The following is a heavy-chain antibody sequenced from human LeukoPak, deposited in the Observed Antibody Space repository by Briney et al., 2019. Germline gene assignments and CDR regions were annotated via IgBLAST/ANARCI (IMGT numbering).Heavy chain of an antibody. V-gene: IGHV4-4*07. D-gene: IGHD2-15*01. Sequence: SETLSLTCTVSGGSISSYYWSWIRQPAGKGLEWIGRIYTSGNTNYNPSLKSRVTMSVDTSKNQFSLKLSSVTAADTAVYYCARDLRCGSGGSCYSQYYFDYWGQGTLVTVSS. CDR1: GGSISSYY. CDR3: ARDLRCGSGGSCYSQYYFDY. J-gene: IGHJ4*02. CDR2: IYTSGNT.